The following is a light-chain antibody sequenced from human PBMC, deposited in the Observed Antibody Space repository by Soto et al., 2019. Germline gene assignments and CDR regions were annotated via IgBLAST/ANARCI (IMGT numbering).Light chain of an antibody. CDR3: QSYDSSLGGRV. CDR1: SSNIGADFD. CDR2: GNT. J-gene: IGLJ3*02. Sequence: QSVLTQPPSVSGAPGQRVTISCTGSSSNIGADFDVHWYQQIPGTAPKLLIFGNTNRPSGVPDRFSVSKSGTSASLAITGLQAEDEADYFYQSYDSSLGGRVFGGGTKLTVL. V-gene: IGLV1-40*01.